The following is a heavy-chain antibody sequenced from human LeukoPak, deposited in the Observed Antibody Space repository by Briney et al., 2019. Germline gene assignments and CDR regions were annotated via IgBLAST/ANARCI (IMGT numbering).Heavy chain of an antibody. CDR1: GFTFSRYD. CDR2: IGVGGGST. Sequence: PGGSLRLSCAGSGFTFSRYDMSWVRQAPGKGLEWVSAIGVGGGSTYYADSVKGRFTISRDNSKNTLYLQMNSLRAEDTAVYYCAKGMDTAMVITLDYWGQGTLVTVSS. J-gene: IGHJ4*02. V-gene: IGHV3-23*01. CDR3: AKGMDTAMVITLDY. D-gene: IGHD5-18*01.